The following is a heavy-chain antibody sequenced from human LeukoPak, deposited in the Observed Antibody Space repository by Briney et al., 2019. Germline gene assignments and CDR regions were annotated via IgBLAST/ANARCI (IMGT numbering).Heavy chain of an antibody. CDR2: INPNSGGT. Sequence: ASVKVSCKASGYTFTGYHMHWVRQAPGQGLEWMGWINPNSGGTNYAQKFQGRVTMTRDTSISTAYMELSRLRSDDTAVYYCARDGVSYYYDSSGYYYDYYFDYWGQGTLVTVSS. V-gene: IGHV1-2*02. CDR1: GYTFTGYH. CDR3: ARDGVSYYYDSSGYYYDYYFDY. J-gene: IGHJ4*02. D-gene: IGHD3-22*01.